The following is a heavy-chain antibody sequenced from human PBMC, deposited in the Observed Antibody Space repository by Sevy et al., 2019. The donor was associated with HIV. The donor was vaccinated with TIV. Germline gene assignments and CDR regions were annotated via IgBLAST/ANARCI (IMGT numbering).Heavy chain of an antibody. V-gene: IGHV3-30-3*01. J-gene: IGHJ4*02. D-gene: IGHD2-21*02. CDR3: ARLFSCGGDCYYLDY. CDR1: GFTFSTHA. CDR2: ISYNGGTQ. Sequence: GGSLRLSCAASGFTFSTHALHWVRQAPGNGLEWVAVISYNGGTQLYADSVKGRFTISRDNFKNTLYLQMNSLRVEDTAVYFCARLFSCGGDCYYLDYWGQGAPVTVSS.